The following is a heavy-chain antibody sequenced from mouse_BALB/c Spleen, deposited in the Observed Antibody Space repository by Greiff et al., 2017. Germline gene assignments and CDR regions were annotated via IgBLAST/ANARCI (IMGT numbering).Heavy chain of an antibody. CDR2: ISSGGSYT. J-gene: IGHJ2*01. CDR3: ASPPQLTGTVYYFDY. CDR1: GFTFSSYA. Sequence: EVMLVESGGGLVKPGGSLKLSCAASGFTFSSYAMSWVRQTPEKRLEWVATISSGGSYTYYPDSVKGRFTISRDNAKNTLYLQMSSLRSEDTAMYYCASPPQLTGTVYYFDYWGQGTTLTVSS. D-gene: IGHD4-1*01. V-gene: IGHV5-9-1*01.